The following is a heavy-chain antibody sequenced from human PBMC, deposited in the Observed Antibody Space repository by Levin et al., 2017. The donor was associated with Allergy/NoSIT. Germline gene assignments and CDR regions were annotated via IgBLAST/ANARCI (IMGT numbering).Heavy chain of an antibody. CDR1: GDSVSSDTYY. CDR3: ARGGNLYYFGSGRSFQH. J-gene: IGHJ1*01. Sequence: SETLSLTCTVSGDSVSSDTYYWNWIRQPPGKGLEWIGYIYYTGSNNYNPSLQSRVTMSVDTSRNQFSLKLTSVTAADTAVYYCARGGNLYYFGSGRSFQHWGQGTLVTVSS. V-gene: IGHV4-61*01. CDR2: IYYTGSN. D-gene: IGHD3-10*01.